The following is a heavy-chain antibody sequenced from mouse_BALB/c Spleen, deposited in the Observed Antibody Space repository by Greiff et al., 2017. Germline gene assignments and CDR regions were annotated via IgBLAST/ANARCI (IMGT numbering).Heavy chain of an antibody. Sequence: VQLVESGAELVRPGTSVKVSCKASGYAFTNYLIEWVKQRPGQGLEWIGVINPGSGGTNYNEKFKGKATLTADKSSSTAYMQLSSLTSDDSAVYFCARSDGNYDAWFAYWGQGTLVTVSA. D-gene: IGHD2-1*01. CDR1: GYAFTNYL. J-gene: IGHJ3*01. CDR3: ARSDGNYDAWFAY. CDR2: INPGSGGT. V-gene: IGHV1-54*01.